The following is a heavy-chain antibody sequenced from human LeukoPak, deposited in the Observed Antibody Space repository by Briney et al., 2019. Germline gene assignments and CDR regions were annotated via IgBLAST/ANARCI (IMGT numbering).Heavy chain of an antibody. CDR3: ARGVPAAIPQYYFDY. D-gene: IGHD2-2*02. Sequence: GESLKISCKGSGYSFTSYWIGWVRQMPGKGLEWMGIIYPGDSDTRYSPSFQGQVTISADKSISTAYLQWSSLRASDTAMYYCARGVPAAIPQYYFDYWGQGTLVTVSS. J-gene: IGHJ4*02. CDR2: IYPGDSDT. V-gene: IGHV5-51*01. CDR1: GYSFTSYW.